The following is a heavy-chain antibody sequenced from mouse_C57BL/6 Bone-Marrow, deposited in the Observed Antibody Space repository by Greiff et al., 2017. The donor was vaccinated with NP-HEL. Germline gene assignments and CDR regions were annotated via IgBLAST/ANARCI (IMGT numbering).Heavy chain of an antibody. Sequence: VQLQQSGPELVKPGASVKISCKASGYSFTDHNMNWVKQSHGKSLEWIGVINPNYGTTSYNQKFKGKATLTVDQSSSTAYMQLNSLTSEDSAVYYCARLSGYYGSSYGFAYWGQGTLVTVAA. CDR2: INPNYGTT. J-gene: IGHJ3*01. CDR1: GYSFTDHN. V-gene: IGHV1-39*01. CDR3: ARLSGYYGSSYGFAY. D-gene: IGHD1-1*01.